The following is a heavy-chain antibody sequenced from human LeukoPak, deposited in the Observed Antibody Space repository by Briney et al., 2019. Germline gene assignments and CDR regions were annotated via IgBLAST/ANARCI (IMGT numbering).Heavy chain of an antibody. Sequence: PSETLSLTCTVSGGSISSSSYYWGWIRQPPGKGLEWIGSIYYSGSTYYNPSLKSRVTISVDTSKNQFSLKLSSVTAADTAVHYCARRNYCSSTSCRGGPGFDYWGQGTLVTVSS. CDR3: ARRNYCSSTSCRGGPGFDY. D-gene: IGHD2-2*01. J-gene: IGHJ4*02. V-gene: IGHV4-39*01. CDR1: GGSISSSSYY. CDR2: IYYSGST.